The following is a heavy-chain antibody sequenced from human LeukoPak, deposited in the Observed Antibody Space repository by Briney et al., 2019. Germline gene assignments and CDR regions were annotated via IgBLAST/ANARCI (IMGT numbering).Heavy chain of an antibody. Sequence: SVKVSCKASGGTFSTFAIHWVRQAPGQGLEWMGGIVPFFGTSSSAQKFQGRVTTTSDESTSTAYMELSGLRSEDTAVYYCARSDITGTPSSDSYYFYYMDVWGKGTAVTVSS. V-gene: IGHV1-69*01. CDR1: GGTFSTFA. J-gene: IGHJ6*03. CDR2: IVPFFGTS. D-gene: IGHD1-7*01. CDR3: ARSDITGTPSSDSYYFYYMDV.